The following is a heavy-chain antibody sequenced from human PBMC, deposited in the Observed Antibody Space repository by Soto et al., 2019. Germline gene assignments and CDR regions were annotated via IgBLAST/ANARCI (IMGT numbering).Heavy chain of an antibody. Sequence: ASVKVSCKASGYTFTSYAMNWVRQAPGQRLEWMGWINAGNGNTKYSQKFQGRVTITRDTSASTAYMELRSLRSDDTAVYYCARDDPIAVAGTDYYYYGMDVWGQGTKVTVSS. D-gene: IGHD6-19*01. CDR1: GYTFTSYA. CDR2: INAGNGNT. V-gene: IGHV1-3*01. CDR3: ARDDPIAVAGTDYYYYGMDV. J-gene: IGHJ6*02.